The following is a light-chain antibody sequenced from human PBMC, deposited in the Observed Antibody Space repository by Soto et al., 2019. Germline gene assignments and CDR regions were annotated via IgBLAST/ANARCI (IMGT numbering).Light chain of an antibody. CDR1: QSVLHSNGYNY. J-gene: IGKJ4*01. CDR3: MQRVEFPLT. V-gene: IGKV2-40*01. Sequence: DIVMTQSPLSLAVTPGEPASISCRSSQSVLHSNGYNYLDWYLQKPGQSPQLLIYLGSSRASGVPDRFSGSGSGTDFTLKISRVEAEDVGVYYCMQRVEFPLTFGGGTKVDIK. CDR2: LGS.